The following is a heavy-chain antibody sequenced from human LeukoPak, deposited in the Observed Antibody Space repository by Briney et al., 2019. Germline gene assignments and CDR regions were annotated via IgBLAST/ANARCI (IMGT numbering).Heavy chain of an antibody. CDR2: INPDGTDT. J-gene: IGHJ4*02. D-gene: IGHD1-14*01. V-gene: IGHV3-74*01. Sequence: PGGSLRLSCAASGFTFSNFWMHWVRQAPGMGPVWVSQINPDGTDTLYADSVKGRFTISRDNARNTLYLQMNSLRAEDTAVYYCAKGTNFAFDNWGQGILVTVSS. CDR1: GFTFSNFW. CDR3: AKGTNFAFDN.